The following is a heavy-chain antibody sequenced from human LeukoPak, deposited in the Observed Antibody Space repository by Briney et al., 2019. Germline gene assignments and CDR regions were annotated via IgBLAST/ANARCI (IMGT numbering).Heavy chain of an antibody. CDR1: GGSISSGSYY. Sequence: PSETLSLTCTVSGGSISSGSYYWSWIRQPAGKGLEWIGRIYTSGSTNYNPSLKSRVTISVDTSKNQFSLKLSSVTAADTAVYYCASAGKINSSSWYLGNAFDIWGQGTMVTVSS. CDR2: IYTSGST. V-gene: IGHV4-61*02. D-gene: IGHD6-13*01. J-gene: IGHJ3*02. CDR3: ASAGKINSSSWYLGNAFDI.